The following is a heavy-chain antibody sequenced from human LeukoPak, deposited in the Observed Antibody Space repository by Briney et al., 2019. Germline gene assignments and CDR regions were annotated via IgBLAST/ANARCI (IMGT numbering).Heavy chain of an antibody. Sequence: PGGTLRLSCAASGFTFSSYGMSWVRQAPGKGLEWVSTIIASGGSTYDADSVKGRFTISRDNSRNTLYLQMNSLRAEDTAVYYCAKDGGLLWFGELPRTFYYMDVWGKGTTVTVSS. CDR1: GFTFSSYG. J-gene: IGHJ6*03. V-gene: IGHV3-23*01. D-gene: IGHD3-10*01. CDR3: AKDGGLLWFGELPRTFYYMDV. CDR2: IIASGGST.